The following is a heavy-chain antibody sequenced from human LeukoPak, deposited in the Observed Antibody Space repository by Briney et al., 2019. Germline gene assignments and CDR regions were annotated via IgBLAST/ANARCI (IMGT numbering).Heavy chain of an antibody. CDR1: GGSFSGYN. J-gene: IGHJ5*02. Sequence: SETLSLTCAVYGGSFSGYNWSGIRHPPGKGLEWIGEINHSGRTNYNPSLKSRVTISVDTSKNQFYLKLSSVTAADTAVYYCARGGSGSYRLWFDPWGQGTLVTVSS. CDR3: ARGGSGSYRLWFDP. V-gene: IGHV4-34*01. D-gene: IGHD3-10*01. CDR2: INHSGRT.